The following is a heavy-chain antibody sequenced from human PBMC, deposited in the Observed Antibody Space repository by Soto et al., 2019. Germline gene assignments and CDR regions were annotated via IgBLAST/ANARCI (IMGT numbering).Heavy chain of an antibody. CDR2: IYYSGST. CDR1: GGSISSYY. Sequence: SETLSLTCTVSGGSISSYYWSWIRQPPGKGLEWIGYIYYSGSTNYNPSLKSRVTISVDTSKNQFSLKLSSVTAADTAVYYCARGRDYDFWSGYFYFDYSGQATLFTVSS. V-gene: IGHV4-59*01. CDR3: ARGRDYDFWSGYFYFDY. J-gene: IGHJ4*02. D-gene: IGHD3-3*01.